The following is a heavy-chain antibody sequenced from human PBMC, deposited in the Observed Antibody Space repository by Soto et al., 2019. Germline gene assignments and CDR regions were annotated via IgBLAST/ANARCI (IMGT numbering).Heavy chain of an antibody. D-gene: IGHD3-22*01. CDR1: GGSISSGDYY. CDR3: ARSLPYYYDSSGYYFDY. J-gene: IGHJ4*02. CDR2: NYYSGST. V-gene: IGHV4-30-4*01. Sequence: QVQLQESGPGLVKPSQTLSLTCTVSGGSISSGDYYWSWIRQPPGKGLEWIGYNYYSGSTYYNPSLKSRVTISVDTSKNQFSLKLSSVTAADTAVYYCARSLPYYYDSSGYYFDYWGQGTLVTVSS.